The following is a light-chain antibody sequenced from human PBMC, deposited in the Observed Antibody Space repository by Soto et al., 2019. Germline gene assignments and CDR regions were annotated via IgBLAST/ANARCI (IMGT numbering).Light chain of an antibody. J-gene: IGKJ4*01. CDR2: KAS. V-gene: IGKV1-5*03. Sequence: DIQMTQSPSTLSASVGDRVTITCLASQSISSWLAWYQQKPGKAPKLLIQKASSLESVVPSRFSGSGSGTEFTLTISSLQPDDFATDYCQQYSIVSLTCGGGPKVELK. CDR3: QQYSIVSLT. CDR1: QSISSW.